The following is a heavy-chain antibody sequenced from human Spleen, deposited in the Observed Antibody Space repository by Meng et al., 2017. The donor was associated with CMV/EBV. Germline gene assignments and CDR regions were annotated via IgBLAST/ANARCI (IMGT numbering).Heavy chain of an antibody. Sequence: SETLSPTCAVYGGSFSGYYWSWIRQPPGKGLEWIGEINHSGSTNYNPSLKSRVTISVDTSKNQFSLKLSSVTAADTAVYYCARHRENYYLDIWGQGTMVTVSS. V-gene: IGHV4-34*01. CDR2: INHSGST. J-gene: IGHJ3*02. CDR3: ARHRENYYLDI. D-gene: IGHD3-10*01. CDR1: GGSFSGYY.